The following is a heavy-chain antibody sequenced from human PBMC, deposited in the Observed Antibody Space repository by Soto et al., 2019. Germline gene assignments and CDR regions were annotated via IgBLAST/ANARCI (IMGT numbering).Heavy chain of an antibody. CDR2: IYYSGVT. CDR3: ARDLRGRRSGRFDP. J-gene: IGHJ5*02. D-gene: IGHD3-10*01. Sequence: TLSLTCTLSGDPITSGGFYWTWIRQHPAKGLEWIGYIYYSGVTYYNPSLKSRATISVDTSKNQFSLNLSSVSAADTAMYYCARDLRGRRSGRFDPWGQGTLVTSPQ. CDR1: GDPITSGGFY. V-gene: IGHV4-31*03.